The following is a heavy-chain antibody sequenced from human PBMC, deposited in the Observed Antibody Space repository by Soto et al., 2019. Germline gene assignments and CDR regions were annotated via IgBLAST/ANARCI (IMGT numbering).Heavy chain of an antibody. CDR3: XXXXSRGNTYYYGMDV. CDR2: IIPIFGTA. CDR1: GGTFSSYA. V-gene: IGHV1-69*01. J-gene: IGHJ6*02. D-gene: IGHD3-10*01. Sequence: QVQLVQSGAEVKKPGSSVKVSCKASGGTFSSYAISWVRQAPGQGLEWMGGIIPIFGTANYAQKFQGRVTITADESTSTAYMELSSLRSEDTAXYXXXXXXSRGNTYYYGMDVWGQGTTVTVSS.